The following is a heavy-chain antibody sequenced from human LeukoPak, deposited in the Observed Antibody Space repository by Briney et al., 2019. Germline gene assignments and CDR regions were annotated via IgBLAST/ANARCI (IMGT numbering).Heavy chain of an antibody. J-gene: IGHJ4*02. CDR1: GFTFGDYA. V-gene: IGHV3-49*04. CDR3: TRDQTPYY. CDR2: IRSQIYGGTP. Sequence: GGSLRLSCTGSGFTFGDYAMTWVRQAPGKGLEWVGFIRSQIYGGTPEYAASVKGRFTISRDDSEGVAYLQMNSLRTEDTAVYYCTRDQTPYYWGQGTLVTVSS.